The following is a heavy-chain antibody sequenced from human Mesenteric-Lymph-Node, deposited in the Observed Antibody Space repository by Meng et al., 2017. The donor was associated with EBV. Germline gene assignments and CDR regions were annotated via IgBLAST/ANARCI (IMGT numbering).Heavy chain of an antibody. V-gene: IGHV2-5*02. CDR3: AHRRDGNNVFDY. CDR2: IYWGDDK. CDR1: GFSLGNTGVG. J-gene: IGHJ4*02. Sequence: QITLKESGPTLVIPTQTLTLSCTFSGFSLGNTGVGVGWIRQPPGKALEWLALIYWGDDKRYSPSLKDRLTITKDTSKNEVVLTMTNMDPVDTATYYCAHRRDGNNVFDYWGQGTLVTVSS. D-gene: IGHD5-24*01.